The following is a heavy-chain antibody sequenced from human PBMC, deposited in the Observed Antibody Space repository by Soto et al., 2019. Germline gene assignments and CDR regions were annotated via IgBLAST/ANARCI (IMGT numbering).Heavy chain of an antibody. Sequence: SETLSLTCTVSGGSISSYYWSWIRQPPGKGLEWIGYIYYSGSTNYNPSLKSRVTISVDTSKNQFSLKLSSVTAADTAVYYCARDYHSGGAFDIWGQGSMVTVAS. V-gene: IGHV4-59*01. J-gene: IGHJ3*02. CDR1: GGSISSYY. D-gene: IGHD6-19*01. CDR3: ARDYHSGGAFDI. CDR2: IYYSGST.